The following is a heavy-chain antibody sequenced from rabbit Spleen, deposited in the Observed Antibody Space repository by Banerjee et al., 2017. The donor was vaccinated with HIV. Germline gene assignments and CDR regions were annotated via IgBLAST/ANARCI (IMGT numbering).Heavy chain of an antibody. J-gene: IGHJ4*01. D-gene: IGHD2-1*01. V-gene: IGHV1S45*01. CDR3: ARYEYGDWYFSL. CDR1: GFDFSSYG. Sequence: QDQLVESGGGLVQPGGSLKLSCKASGFDFSSYGMSWVRQAPGKGLEWIGYIDPIFGTTYYASWARGRFTISKASSTTVTLQMTSLTAADTATYFCARYEYGDWYFSLWGPGTLVTVS. CDR2: IDPIFGTT.